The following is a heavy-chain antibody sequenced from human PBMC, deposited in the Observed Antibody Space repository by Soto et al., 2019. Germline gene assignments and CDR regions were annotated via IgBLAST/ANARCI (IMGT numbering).Heavy chain of an antibody. J-gene: IGHJ5*02. V-gene: IGHV1-2*04. CDR1: GHTFTGYY. Sequence: ASVKVSCKASGHTFTGYYMHWVRQAPGQGLERMGWINPNSGGTNYAQKFQGWVTMTRDTSINTAYMELSRLRSDDTAVYYCAREGLYENWFDPWGQGTLVTVSS. CDR2: INPNSGGT. D-gene: IGHD3-16*01. CDR3: AREGLYENWFDP.